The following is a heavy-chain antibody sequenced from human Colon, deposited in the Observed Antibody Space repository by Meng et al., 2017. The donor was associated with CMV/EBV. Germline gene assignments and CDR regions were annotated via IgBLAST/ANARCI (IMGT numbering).Heavy chain of an antibody. CDR2: INPKSGDT. J-gene: IGHJ4*02. D-gene: IGHD3-3*01. CDR1: GYTFTGFY. V-gene: IGHV1-2*02. CDR3: ARDLWSGSSDYFDY. Sequence: VQMVQSGAEVEETGASVKVSCKASGYTFTGFYITWVRQAPGQGLEWMGWINPKSGDTIYEQKFQGRVTMTRDTSISTVYMDLNSLRSDDTAVYFCARDLWSGSSDYFDYWGQGTLVTVSS.